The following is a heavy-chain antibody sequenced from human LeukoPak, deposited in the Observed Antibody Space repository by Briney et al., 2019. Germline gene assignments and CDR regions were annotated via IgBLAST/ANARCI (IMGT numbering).Heavy chain of an antibody. D-gene: IGHD3-3*01. CDR3: AKEYYDFWSGYPHDY. V-gene: IGHV3-23*01. CDR2: ISGSGGST. CDR1: GFTFSSYA. J-gene: IGHJ4*02. Sequence: GGSLGLSCAASGFTFSSYAMSWVRRAPGKGLEWVSAISGSGGSTCYADSVKGRFTISRDNSKNTLYLQMNSLRAEDTAVYYCAKEYYDFWSGYPHDYWGQGTLVTVSS.